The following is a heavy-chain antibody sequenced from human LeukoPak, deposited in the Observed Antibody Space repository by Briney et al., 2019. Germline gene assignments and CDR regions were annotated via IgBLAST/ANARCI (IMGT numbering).Heavy chain of an antibody. Sequence: GSLRLSCAVSGITLSNYGMSWVRQAPGKGLEWVAGISGSGGSTYYADSVKGRFTISRDNPKNTLYLQMNSLRAEDTAVYFCAERGVVIRVILVGFHKEAYYFDSWGQGALVTVSS. J-gene: IGHJ4*02. CDR3: AERGVVIRVILVGFHKEAYYFDS. CDR2: ISGSGGST. D-gene: IGHD3-10*01. CDR1: GITLSNYG. V-gene: IGHV3-23*01.